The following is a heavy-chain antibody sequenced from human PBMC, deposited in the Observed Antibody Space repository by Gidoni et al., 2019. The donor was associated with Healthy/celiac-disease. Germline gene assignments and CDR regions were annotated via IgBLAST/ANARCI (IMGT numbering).Heavy chain of an antibody. D-gene: IGHD3-22*01. Sequence: QVQLVASGGGLVKPGGSRSLPCEASGFTFSAYYMSWIRQAPGKGLEWVSYISSSSSYTNYADSVKGRFTISRDNAKNSLYLQMNSLRAEDTAVYYCARGGPYYDSSGYYFDYWGQGTLVTVSS. J-gene: IGHJ4*02. CDR1: GFTFSAYY. V-gene: IGHV3-11*06. CDR3: ARGGPYYDSSGYYFDY. CDR2: ISSSSSYT.